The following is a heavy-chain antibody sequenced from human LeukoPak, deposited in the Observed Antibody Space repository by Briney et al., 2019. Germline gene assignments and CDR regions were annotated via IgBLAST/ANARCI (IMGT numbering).Heavy chain of an antibody. J-gene: IGHJ4*02. Sequence: GGSLRLSCAASGFTFSSYSMNWVRQAPGKGLVWVSRINKDGSSTTYADSVKGRFTISRDNAKNTLYLQMNSLRADDTAVYYCVRGGIAATFDYWGQGTLVTVSS. CDR1: GFTFSSYS. CDR3: VRGGIAATFDY. D-gene: IGHD6-13*01. CDR2: INKDGSST. V-gene: IGHV3-74*01.